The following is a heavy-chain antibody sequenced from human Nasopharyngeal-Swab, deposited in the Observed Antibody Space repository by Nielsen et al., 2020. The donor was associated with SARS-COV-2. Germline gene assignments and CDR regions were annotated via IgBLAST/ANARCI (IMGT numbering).Heavy chain of an antibody. J-gene: IGHJ6*02. CDR2: IYYSGST. CDR3: ARGSVGYEYCSSTSCYAGGILDYYYGMDV. D-gene: IGHD2-2*01. Sequence: SETLSLTCTVSSGSISSYYWSWIRQPPGKGLEWIGYIYYSGSTNYNPSLKSRVTISVDTSKNQFSLKLSSVTAADTAVYYCARGSVGYEYCSSTSCYAGGILDYYYGMDVWGQGTTVTVSS. V-gene: IGHV4-59*13. CDR1: SGSISSYY.